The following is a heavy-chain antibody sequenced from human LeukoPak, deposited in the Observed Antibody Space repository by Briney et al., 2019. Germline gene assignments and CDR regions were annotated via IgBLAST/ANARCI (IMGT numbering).Heavy chain of an antibody. J-gene: IGHJ3*02. V-gene: IGHV4-59*12. Sequence: PSETLSLTCTVSGGSISSYYWSWIRQPPGKGLEWIGYIYYSGSTNYNPSLKSRVTISVDKSKNQFSLKLSSVTAADTAVYYCTALCGGDCTDAFDIWGQGTMVTVSS. D-gene: IGHD2-21*02. CDR3: TALCGGDCTDAFDI. CDR2: IYYSGST. CDR1: GGSISSYY.